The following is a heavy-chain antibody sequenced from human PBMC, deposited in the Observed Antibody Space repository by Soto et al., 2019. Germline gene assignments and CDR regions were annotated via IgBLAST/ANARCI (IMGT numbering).Heavy chain of an antibody. J-gene: IGHJ4*02. Sequence: QVQLVQSGAEVKRPGASVKVSCKASGYTFTTYYMHWVRQAPGQGLEWLGIINPNGGSTTYAQKFQSRVTMTRDTSTSTVSLELSSPRSEDTAVYYCARAGYCSGGTCFHGNCDYWGQGTLVTVSA. V-gene: IGHV1-46*01. CDR2: INPNGGST. CDR3: ARAGYCSGGTCFHGNCDY. D-gene: IGHD2-15*01. CDR1: GYTFTTYY.